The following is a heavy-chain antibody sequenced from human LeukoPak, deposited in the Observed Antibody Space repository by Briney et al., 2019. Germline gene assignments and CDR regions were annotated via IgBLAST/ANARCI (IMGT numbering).Heavy chain of an antibody. D-gene: IGHD2-2*01. CDR2: ISGSGART. Sequence: GGSLRLSCAASGFTFSSYAMSWVRQAPGKGLEWVSAISGSGARTSSADSVKGRFTISRDNSKNTLYLQMNSLRAEDTAVYYCAKGGYCSSTSCYGYYYYGMDVWGKGTTVTVSS. CDR3: AKGGYCSSTSCYGYYYYGMDV. V-gene: IGHV3-23*01. J-gene: IGHJ6*04. CDR1: GFTFSSYA.